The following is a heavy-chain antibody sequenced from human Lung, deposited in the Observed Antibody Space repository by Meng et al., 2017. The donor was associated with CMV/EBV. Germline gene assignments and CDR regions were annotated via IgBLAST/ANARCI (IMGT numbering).Heavy chain of an antibody. Sequence: QVQLMPFGSELKKPGASVKVSCKASGYTFSTYTINWVRQAHGRGLEWMGWISTNTGTPTYTQGFTGRFVFSLDTSVSTAYLQISSLKAEDTAVYYCARGGNFDPWGQGTLVTVSS. D-gene: IGHD2/OR15-2a*01. CDR1: GYTFSTYT. J-gene: IGHJ5*02. CDR2: ISTNTGTP. CDR3: ARGGNFDP. V-gene: IGHV7-4-1*02.